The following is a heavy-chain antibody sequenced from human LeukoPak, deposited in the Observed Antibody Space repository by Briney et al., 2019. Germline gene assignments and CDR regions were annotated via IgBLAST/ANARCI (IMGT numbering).Heavy chain of an antibody. J-gene: IGHJ3*02. CDR1: GGTFSSYT. CDR3: AGPLGYGDAFDI. D-gene: IGHD2-8*01. CDR2: IIPTLGIA. V-gene: IGHV1-69*02. Sequence: ASVKVSCKASGGTFSSYTISWVRQAPGQGLEWMGRIIPTLGIANYAQKFQGRVTITADKSKSTAYMKLSSLRSEDTAVYYCAGPLGYGDAFDIWGQGTMVTVSS.